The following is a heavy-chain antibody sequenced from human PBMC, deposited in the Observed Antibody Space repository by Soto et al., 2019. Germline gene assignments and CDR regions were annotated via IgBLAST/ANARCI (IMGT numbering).Heavy chain of an antibody. J-gene: IGHJ5*02. CDR1: GFTFNSHW. D-gene: IGHD2-2*01. CDR2: ISTDGTIT. CDR3: TRGYQSLSGAS. V-gene: IGHV3-74*01. Sequence: EVQLVESGGGVVRPGESLRLYCAASGFTFNSHWMHWVRQAPGKGLVWVSDISTDGTITGYADSVKGRFSIYRDNARNTLLLQMNSLRADVTAVYFCTRGYQSLSGASWGQGTLVTVSS.